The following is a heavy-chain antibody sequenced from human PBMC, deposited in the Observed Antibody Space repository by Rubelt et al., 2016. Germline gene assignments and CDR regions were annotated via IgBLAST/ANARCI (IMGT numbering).Heavy chain of an antibody. J-gene: IGHJ4*02. Sequence: TFTSYSINWVRQAPGKGLEWVSYISSSSSAIYYADSVKGRFTISRDNAKNTLSLQMNSLRVEDTAVYYCARGGDMVFTLWGQGTPVTVSS. V-gene: IGHV3-48*04. CDR1: TFTSYS. CDR2: ISSSSSAI. D-gene: IGHD5/OR15-5a*01. CDR3: ARGGDMVFTL.